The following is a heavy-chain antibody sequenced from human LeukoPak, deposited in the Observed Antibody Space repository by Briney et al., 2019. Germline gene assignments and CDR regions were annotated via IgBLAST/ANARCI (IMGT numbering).Heavy chain of an antibody. CDR2: INSDGSST. J-gene: IGHJ4*02. CDR3: TRVVGYSSSWEIDY. Sequence: GGSLRLSCEASGFTFSSYWMHWVRQAPGKGLVWVSRINSDGSSTIYADSVKGRFTISRDNAKNTLYLQVNSLRAEDTAVYYCTRVVGYSSSWEIDYWGQGTLVTVSS. CDR1: GFTFSSYW. V-gene: IGHV3-74*01. D-gene: IGHD6-13*01.